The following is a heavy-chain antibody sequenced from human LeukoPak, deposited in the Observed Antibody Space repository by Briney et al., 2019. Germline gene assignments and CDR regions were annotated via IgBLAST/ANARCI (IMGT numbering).Heavy chain of an antibody. CDR3: ARGPSTHIVVVPGNGMDV. J-gene: IGHJ6*02. CDR2: INHSGST. V-gene: IGHV4-34*01. CDR1: GGSFSGYY. D-gene: IGHD2-2*01. Sequence: SETLSLTCAVYGGSFSGYYWSWIHQPPGKGLEWIGEINHSGSTNYNPSLKSRVTISVDTSKNQFSLKLSSVTAADTAVYYCARGPSTHIVVVPGNGMDVWGQGTTVTVSS.